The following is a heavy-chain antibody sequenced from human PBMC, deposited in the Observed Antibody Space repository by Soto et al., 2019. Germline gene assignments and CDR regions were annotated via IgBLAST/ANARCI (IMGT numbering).Heavy chain of an antibody. CDR3: ASGSAPVVDY. D-gene: IGHD3-10*01. CDR2: IIPYLSVT. Sequence: QVPLVQSGAEVKKPGSSVKVSGTASGGTFSKYRISWIRQAPGQGLEWMGRIIPYLSVTNYAQKFKGRVTITADKSTGTAYTELNNLRSEDTAVYFCASGSAPVVDYWGQGTLITVSS. V-gene: IGHV1-69*02. J-gene: IGHJ4*02. CDR1: GGTFSKYR.